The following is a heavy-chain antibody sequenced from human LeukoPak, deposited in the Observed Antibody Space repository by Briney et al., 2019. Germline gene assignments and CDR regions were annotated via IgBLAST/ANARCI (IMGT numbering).Heavy chain of an antibody. D-gene: IGHD1-26*01. Sequence: SETLSLTCAVYGGSFSGYYWSWLRQPPGKGLEWIGEINHSGSTNYNPSLKSRVTISVDTSKNQFSLKLSSVTAADTAVYYCARRVGGSSTFYYYYYYMDVWGKGTTVTISS. CDR1: GGSFSGYY. J-gene: IGHJ6*03. CDR3: ARRVGGSSTFYYYYYYMDV. CDR2: INHSGST. V-gene: IGHV4-34*01.